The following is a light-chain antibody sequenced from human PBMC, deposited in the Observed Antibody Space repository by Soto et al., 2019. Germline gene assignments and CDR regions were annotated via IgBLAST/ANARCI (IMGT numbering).Light chain of an antibody. V-gene: IGKV3-15*01. Sequence: VMTQSPAILSVSPGERVTLSCRASQSVRNSLAWYQQRPGQAPRLLIHSASTRATGIPASFSGSGSGTEFSLTTSSLQYEEFAVYYCQQYHNWPPYTFGKGTKLEI. CDR1: QSVRNS. CDR3: QQYHNWPPYT. J-gene: IGKJ2*01. CDR2: SAS.